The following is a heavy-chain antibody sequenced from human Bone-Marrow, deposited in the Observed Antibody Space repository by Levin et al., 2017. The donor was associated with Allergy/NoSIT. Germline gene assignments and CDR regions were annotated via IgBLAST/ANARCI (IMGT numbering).Heavy chain of an antibody. D-gene: IGHD6-19*01. V-gene: IGHV3-23*01. CDR1: GFTFNSYA. Sequence: LSLTCAASGFTFNSYALSWVRQAPGKGLEWVSAISGSGSSTYYADSVKCRFTISRDNSKTTLYLQMNSLRAEDTAVYYCAKGAGWVAGAVARIWGQGTLVTVSS. CDR2: ISGSGSST. J-gene: IGHJ4*02. CDR3: AKGAGWVAGAVARI.